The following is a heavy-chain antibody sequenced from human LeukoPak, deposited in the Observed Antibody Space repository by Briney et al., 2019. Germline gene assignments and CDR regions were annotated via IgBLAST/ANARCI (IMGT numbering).Heavy chain of an antibody. Sequence: PGGSLRLSCAASGFTFSSYGMHWVRQAPGKGLEWVAFIRYDGSNKYYADSVKGRFTISRDNSKNTLYLQMNSLRAEDTAVYYCAKDLYGYSGSRSLGIDYWGQGTLVTVSS. J-gene: IGHJ4*02. V-gene: IGHV3-30*02. CDR3: AKDLYGYSGSRSLGIDY. CDR2: IRYDGSNK. CDR1: GFTFSSYG. D-gene: IGHD5-12*01.